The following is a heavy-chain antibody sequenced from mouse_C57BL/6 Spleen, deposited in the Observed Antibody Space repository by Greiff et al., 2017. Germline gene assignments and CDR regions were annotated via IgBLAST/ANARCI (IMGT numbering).Heavy chain of an antibody. J-gene: IGHJ4*01. V-gene: IGHV1-64*01. Sequence: QVQLQQPGAELVKPGASVKLSCKASGYTFTSYWMHWVKQRPGQGLEWIGMIHPNRGSTNYNAKFKSKATLTVDKSSSTAYMQLSSRTSEDSAFYYFSRGTTIVDYAIDYWGQGTTVTVSS. CDR3: SRGTTIVDYAIDY. CDR1: GYTFTSYW. D-gene: IGHD2-5*01. CDR2: IHPNRGST.